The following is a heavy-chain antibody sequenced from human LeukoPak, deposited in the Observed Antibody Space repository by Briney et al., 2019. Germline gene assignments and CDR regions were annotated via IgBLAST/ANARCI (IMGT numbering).Heavy chain of an antibody. D-gene: IGHD6-19*01. CDR2: ISDSGGST. CDR3: ARDQGAVAPDY. Sequence: GGSLRLSCAGSGFTFRTYAMIWVRQAPGKGLEWVSAISDSGGSTYYADSVKGRFTISRDNAKNSLYLQMNSLRAEDTAVYYCARDQGAVAPDYWGQGTLVTVSS. V-gene: IGHV3-23*01. CDR1: GFTFRTYA. J-gene: IGHJ4*02.